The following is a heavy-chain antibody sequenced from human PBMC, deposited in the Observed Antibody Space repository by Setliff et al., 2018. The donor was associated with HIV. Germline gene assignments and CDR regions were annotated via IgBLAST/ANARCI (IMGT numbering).Heavy chain of an antibody. CDR3: ARPRNGYYHLEY. CDR1: GYIFSNYE. V-gene: IGHV1-8*01. J-gene: IGHJ4*02. CDR2: VNPKSVST. Sequence: ASVKVSCKASGYIFSNYEINWVRQATGQGLEWMGWVNPKSVSTGYAPNFQGRVTMTWNTSINTAYMELSSLRSEDTAVYFCARPRNGYYHLEYWGQGTQVTV. D-gene: IGHD3-3*01.